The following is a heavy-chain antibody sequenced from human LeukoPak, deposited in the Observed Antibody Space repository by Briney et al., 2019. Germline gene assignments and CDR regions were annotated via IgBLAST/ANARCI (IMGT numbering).Heavy chain of an antibody. J-gene: IGHJ4*02. V-gene: IGHV3-30*03. Sequence: GRSLRISCAASGFTFNGNAMQWVRQAPGKGLEWVAHISHDGSGKYYRDSVKGRFTISRDDSKNTLYLQLNSLRAEDTAVYYCARGGTYARESDYWGQGTLVTVSS. CDR3: ARGGTYARESDY. D-gene: IGHD3-16*01. CDR2: ISHDGSGK. CDR1: GFTFNGNA.